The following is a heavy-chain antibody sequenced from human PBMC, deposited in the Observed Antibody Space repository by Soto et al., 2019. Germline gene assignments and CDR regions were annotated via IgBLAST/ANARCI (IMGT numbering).Heavy chain of an antibody. Sequence: ASVKVSCKASGYTFTSYGISWVRQAPGQGLEWMGWISAYNGNTNYAQKLQGRVTMTTDTATSTAYMELRSLRSDDTAVYYCAREVYYYDSSGPRVLWFFDYWGQGTLVTVSS. CDR2: ISAYNGNT. J-gene: IGHJ4*02. D-gene: IGHD3-22*01. CDR1: GYTFTSYG. CDR3: AREVYYYDSSGPRVLWFFDY. V-gene: IGHV1-18*01.